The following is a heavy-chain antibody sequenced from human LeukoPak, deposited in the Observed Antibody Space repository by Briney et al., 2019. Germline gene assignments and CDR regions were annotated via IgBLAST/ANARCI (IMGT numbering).Heavy chain of an antibody. CDR1: GGSISSDY. CDR2: IYYSGST. CDR3: ARIANYGSGYYMDV. D-gene: IGHD3-10*01. V-gene: IGHV4-59*01. J-gene: IGHJ6*03. Sequence: PSETLSLTCTVSGGSISSDYWSWIRQPPGKGLELIGCIYYSGSTTYNPSLKSRVTISKVTSNNQFSLKVSSVTAADTAVYYCARIANYGSGYYMDVWGKGTTVTVSS.